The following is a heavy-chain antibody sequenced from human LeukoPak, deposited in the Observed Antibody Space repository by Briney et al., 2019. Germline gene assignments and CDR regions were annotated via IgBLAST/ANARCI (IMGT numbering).Heavy chain of an antibody. D-gene: IGHD1-7*01. Sequence: ASVKVSCKASGYTFTGYYMHWVRQAPGQGLEWMGWINPNSGGTNYAQKFQGRVTMTRDTSISTAYMELSSLRSDDTAVYYCARVAHNWNYQSHDYWGQGTLVTVSS. V-gene: IGHV1-2*02. CDR2: INPNSGGT. CDR1: GYTFTGYY. J-gene: IGHJ4*02. CDR3: ARVAHNWNYQSHDY.